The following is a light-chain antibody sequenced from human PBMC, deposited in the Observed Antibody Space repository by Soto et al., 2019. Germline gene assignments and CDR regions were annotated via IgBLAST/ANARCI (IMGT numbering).Light chain of an antibody. CDR3: QVGDSSTV. J-gene: IGLJ2*01. Sequence: ELTQPLSVSVALGQTARLTCGGNNIGSKNVHWYQQKPGQAPVLVIYRDSNRPSGIPERFSSSNSGNTATLTTSRAQAGDEADYYCQVGDSSTVFGGGTKLTVL. CDR1: NIGSKN. CDR2: RDS. V-gene: IGLV3-9*01.